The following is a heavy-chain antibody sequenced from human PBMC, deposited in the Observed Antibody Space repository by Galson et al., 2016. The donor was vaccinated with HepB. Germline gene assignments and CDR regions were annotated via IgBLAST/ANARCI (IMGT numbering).Heavy chain of an antibody. D-gene: IGHD2/OR15-2a*01. V-gene: IGHV3-30*04. Sequence: SLRLSCAASGFTFSSYAMHWVRQAPGKGLKWLAVILYDGSNKFYADSVKGRFTISRDNSKNTLYLQMNSLRPEDTAVYYCARGPLSLAGNYWGQGTLVTVSS. CDR1: GFTFSSYA. J-gene: IGHJ4*02. CDR3: ARGPLSLAGNY. CDR2: ILYDGSNK.